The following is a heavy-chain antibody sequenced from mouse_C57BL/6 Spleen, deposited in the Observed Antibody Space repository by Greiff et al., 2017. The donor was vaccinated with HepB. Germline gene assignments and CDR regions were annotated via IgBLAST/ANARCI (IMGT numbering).Heavy chain of an antibody. CDR1: GYTFTDYY. Sequence: EVQLQQSGPELVKPGASVKISCKASGYTFTDYYMNWVKQSHGKSLEWIGDINPNNGGTSYNQKFKGKATLTVDKSSSTAYMELRSLTSEDSAVYYCARPIYYYGSSGAMDYWGQGTSVTVSS. V-gene: IGHV1-26*01. D-gene: IGHD1-1*01. J-gene: IGHJ4*01. CDR3: ARPIYYYGSSGAMDY. CDR2: INPNNGGT.